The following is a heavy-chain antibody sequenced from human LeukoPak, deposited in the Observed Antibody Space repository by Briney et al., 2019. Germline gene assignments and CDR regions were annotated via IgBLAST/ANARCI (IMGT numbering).Heavy chain of an antibody. CDR3: ARHSSPDYGDPGDWFDP. D-gene: IGHD4-17*01. Sequence: SETLSLTCTVSGGSIGSSSYYWGWIRQPPGKGLEWIGSIYYSGSTYYNPSLKSRVTISVDTSKNQFSLKLSSVTAADTAVYYCARHSSPDYGDPGDWFDPWGQGTLVTVSS. V-gene: IGHV4-39*01. J-gene: IGHJ5*02. CDR2: IYYSGST. CDR1: GGSIGSSSYY.